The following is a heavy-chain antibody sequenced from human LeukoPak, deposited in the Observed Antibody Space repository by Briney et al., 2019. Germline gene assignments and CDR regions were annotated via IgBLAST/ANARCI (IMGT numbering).Heavy chain of an antibody. CDR2: ISYDGSNK. D-gene: IGHD3-22*01. Sequence: GRSLRLSCAASGFTFSSYGMHWVRQAPGKGLEWVAVISYDGSNKYYADSVKGRFTISRDNSKNTLYLQMNSLRAEDTAVYYCARAHYYDSSGYPDSLDYWGQGTLVTVSS. CDR3: ARAHYYDSSGYPDSLDY. V-gene: IGHV3-30*19. CDR1: GFTFSSYG. J-gene: IGHJ4*02.